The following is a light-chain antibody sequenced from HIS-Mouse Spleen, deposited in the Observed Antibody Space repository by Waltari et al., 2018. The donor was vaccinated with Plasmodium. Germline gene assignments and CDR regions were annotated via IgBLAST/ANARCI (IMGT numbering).Light chain of an antibody. Sequence: SYELTQPPSVSVSPGQTARITCSGDALPKQYAYWYQQKPGQAPVLVIYKDSERPSGIPEGFSGSRSGTTVTLTISGVQAEDEADYYCQSADSSGTYRVFGGGTKLTVL. V-gene: IGLV3-25*03. CDR2: KDS. J-gene: IGLJ2*01. CDR3: QSADSSGTYRV. CDR1: ALPKQY.